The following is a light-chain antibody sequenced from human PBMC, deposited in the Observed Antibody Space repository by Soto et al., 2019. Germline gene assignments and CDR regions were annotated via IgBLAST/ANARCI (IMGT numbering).Light chain of an antibody. CDR3: QQYAGWPRT. V-gene: IGKV3-15*01. Sequence: ETVMTQSPATLSVSPGDRVTLSCRASQSIGTNLLWLQQSPGQPPSLLISGASDRVAGVPDRFSGSGAGTDFTLTSSGLQSEDCAVYSCQQYAGWPRTFGQGTKLEIK. J-gene: IGKJ2*01. CDR2: GAS. CDR1: QSIGTN.